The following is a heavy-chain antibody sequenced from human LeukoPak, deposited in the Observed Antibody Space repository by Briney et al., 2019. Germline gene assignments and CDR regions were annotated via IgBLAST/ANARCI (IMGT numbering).Heavy chain of an antibody. Sequence: GGSLRLSCAVSGFTFSSYEMNWVRQAPGKGLEWVSYISSSGSTIYYADSVKGRFTISRDSAKSSLYLQMNSLRAEDTAVYYCARVIVGAPNKAFDIWGQGTMVTVSS. J-gene: IGHJ3*02. CDR2: ISSSGSTI. D-gene: IGHD1-26*01. V-gene: IGHV3-48*03. CDR3: ARVIVGAPNKAFDI. CDR1: GFTFSSYE.